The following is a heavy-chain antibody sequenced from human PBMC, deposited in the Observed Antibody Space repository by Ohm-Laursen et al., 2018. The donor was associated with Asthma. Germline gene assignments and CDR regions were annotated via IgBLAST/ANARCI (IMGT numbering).Heavy chain of an antibody. J-gene: IGHJ6*02. D-gene: IGHD5-18*01. V-gene: IGHV3-33*08. CDR2: VWSDGSRE. CDR3: ARDTAMVIDNYGMDV. Sequence: SLRLSCAASGLPFSNFWMSWVRQAPGKGLEWVAIVWSDGSRENYADSVRGRFSISRDNSKDTLYLQMNSLRAEDTAVYYCARDTAMVIDNYGMDVWGQGTTVTVSS. CDR1: GLPFSNFW.